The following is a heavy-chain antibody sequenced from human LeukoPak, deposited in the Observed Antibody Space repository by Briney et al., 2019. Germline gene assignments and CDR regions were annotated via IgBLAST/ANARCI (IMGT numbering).Heavy chain of an antibody. CDR1: DSTFRSHD. CDR3: AKGPNFYSWRAVDY. CDR2: IAADGAS. J-gene: IGHJ4*02. D-gene: IGHD3-3*01. Sequence: GGSLTLSCAGFDSTFRSHDMSWVRQTLQKGLEWASSIAADGASFYADSVRGRFTISRDKSESILYLQMNSLRADDTAIYYCAKGPNFYSWRAVDYWGQGSLVAVSS. V-gene: IGHV3-23*01.